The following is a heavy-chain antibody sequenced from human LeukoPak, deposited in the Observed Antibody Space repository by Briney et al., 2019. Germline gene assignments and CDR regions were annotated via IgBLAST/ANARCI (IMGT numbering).Heavy chain of an antibody. J-gene: IGHJ4*02. D-gene: IGHD6-19*01. CDR2: FDPEDGET. Sequence: GASVKVSCKVSGYTLTELSMHWVRQAPGKGLEWMGGFDPEDGETIYAQKFQGRVTMTEDTSTDTAYMELSSLRPEDTAVYYCATGSYSSGWYDSDYWGQGTLVTVSS. CDR3: ATGSYSSGWYDSDY. V-gene: IGHV1-24*01. CDR1: GYTLTELS.